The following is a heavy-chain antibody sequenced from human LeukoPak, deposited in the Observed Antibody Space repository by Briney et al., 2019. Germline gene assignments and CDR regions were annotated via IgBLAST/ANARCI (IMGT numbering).Heavy chain of an antibody. CDR1: GGSFSGYY. J-gene: IGHJ3*02. V-gene: IGHV4-34*01. CDR2: INHSGST. CDR3: ARGRNLGAFDI. Sequence: SETLSLTCAVYGGSFSGYYWSWIRQPPGKGLERIGEINHSGSTNYNPSLKSRVTISVDTSKNQFSLKLSSVTAADTAVYYCARGRNLGAFDIWGQGTTVTVSS. D-gene: IGHD1-14*01.